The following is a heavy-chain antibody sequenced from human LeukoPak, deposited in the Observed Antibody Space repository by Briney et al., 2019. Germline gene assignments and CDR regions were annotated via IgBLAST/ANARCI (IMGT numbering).Heavy chain of an antibody. CDR1: GGSFSGYY. J-gene: IGHJ4*02. Sequence: PSETLSLTCAVYGGSFSGYYWSWIRQPPGKGLERIGEINHSGSTNYNPSLKSRVTISVDTSKNQFSLKLSSVTAADTAVYYCARKVGRVTIFGVVTPYYFDYWGQGTLVTVSS. V-gene: IGHV4-34*01. CDR3: ARKVGRVTIFGVVTPYYFDY. CDR2: INHSGST. D-gene: IGHD3-3*01.